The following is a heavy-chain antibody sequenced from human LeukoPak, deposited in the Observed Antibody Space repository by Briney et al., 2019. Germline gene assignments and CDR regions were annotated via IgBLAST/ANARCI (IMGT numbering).Heavy chain of an antibody. CDR3: ATDSLSGWVTEQFNY. D-gene: IGHD2-21*02. Sequence: PGGSLRLSCVASGFTFSNNAMGWVRQTPGKGLEWVSFISVTGVNTNYANSVKDRFTISRDNSKNTLYLQMNDLRADDTAIYYCATDSLSGWVTEQFNYWGQGTQVIVSS. CDR1: GFTFSNNA. CDR2: ISVTGVNT. V-gene: IGHV3-23*01. J-gene: IGHJ4*02.